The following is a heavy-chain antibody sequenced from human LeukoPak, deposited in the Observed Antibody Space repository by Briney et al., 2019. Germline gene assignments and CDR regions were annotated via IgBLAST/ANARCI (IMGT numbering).Heavy chain of an antibody. J-gene: IGHJ4*02. D-gene: IGHD6-13*01. Sequence: GSSVKVPCKASGGTFSSYAISWVRQAPGQGLEWMGGIIPIFGTANYAQKFQGRVTITADESTSTAYMELSSLRSEDTAVYYCALNLPGIAAAVLDYWGQGTLVTVSS. CDR2: IIPIFGTA. CDR3: ALNLPGIAAAVLDY. V-gene: IGHV1-69*01. CDR1: GGTFSSYA.